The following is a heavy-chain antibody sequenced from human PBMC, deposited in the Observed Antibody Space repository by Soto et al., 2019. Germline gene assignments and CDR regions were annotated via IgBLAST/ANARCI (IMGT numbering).Heavy chain of an antibody. CDR2: IYYSGST. D-gene: IGHD6-6*01. Sequence: SETLSLTCTVSGGSVSSGSYYWSWVRQPPGKGLEWIGYIYYSGSTNYNPSLKSRVTISVDTSKNQFSLKLSSVTAADTAVYYCARGRIAARPAGGVYYYGMDVWGQGTTVTVSS. CDR1: GGSVSSGSYY. CDR3: ARGRIAARPAGGVYYYGMDV. V-gene: IGHV4-61*01. J-gene: IGHJ6*02.